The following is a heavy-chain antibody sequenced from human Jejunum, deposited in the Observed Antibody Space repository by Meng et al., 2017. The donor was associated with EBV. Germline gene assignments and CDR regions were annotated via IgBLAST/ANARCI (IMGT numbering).Heavy chain of an antibody. Sequence: QVQLVQSGAEVKQPGAAVNVACKASGYTFTTYGMHWVRQAPGQNLEWMGWINTGYGDTKYSQRFQGRVTITRDTSANTAYMELSSLRSEDTAVYYCARDLLGDTPWYFDFWGRGTLVTVAS. CDR2: INTGYGDT. CDR3: ARDLLGDTPWYFDF. D-gene: IGHD3-16*01. CDR1: GYTFTTYG. V-gene: IGHV1-3*04. J-gene: IGHJ2*01.